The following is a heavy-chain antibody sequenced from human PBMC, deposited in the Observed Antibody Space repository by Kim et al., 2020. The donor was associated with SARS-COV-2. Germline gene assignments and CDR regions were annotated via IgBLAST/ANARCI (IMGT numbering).Heavy chain of an antibody. J-gene: IGHJ5*02. Sequence: SLSSRVPISADASKNQFSLKLSSVTAADTAVYYCAREAAAGISLNNWFDPWGQGTLVTVSS. CDR3: AREAAAGISLNNWFDP. V-gene: IGHV4-59*01. D-gene: IGHD6-13*01.